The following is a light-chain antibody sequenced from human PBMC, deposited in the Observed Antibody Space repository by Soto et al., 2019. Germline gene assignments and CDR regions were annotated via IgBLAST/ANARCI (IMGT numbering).Light chain of an antibody. CDR2: AAS. V-gene: IGKV1-39*01. Sequence: DIQMTQSPSSLSASVGDRVTITCRASQSISSYLNWYQQKPGKAPKLLIYAASSLQSGVPSRFSGSGSVTDFTFTISSLQPEDFATYYCQQSYSTPVTFGGGTKVDIK. CDR3: QQSYSTPVT. CDR1: QSISSY. J-gene: IGKJ4*01.